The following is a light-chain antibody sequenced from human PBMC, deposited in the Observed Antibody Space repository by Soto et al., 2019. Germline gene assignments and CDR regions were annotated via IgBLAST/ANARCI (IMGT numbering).Light chain of an antibody. CDR2: DVS. J-gene: IGLJ1*01. V-gene: IGLV2-11*01. Sequence: QSALTQPRSVSGSPGQSVTISCTGTSSDVGGYNYVSWSRQHPGNAPKLMIYDVSKRPSGVPDRFSGSKSGNTSPLTISGLQAEDEADYYCCSYAGSYTYVFGTGTKLTVL. CDR1: SSDVGGYNY. CDR3: CSYAGSYTYV.